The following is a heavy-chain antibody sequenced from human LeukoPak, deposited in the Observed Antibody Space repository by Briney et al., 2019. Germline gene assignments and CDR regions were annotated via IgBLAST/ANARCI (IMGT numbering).Heavy chain of an antibody. CDR1: GFTLSSCA. V-gene: IGHV3-23*01. CDR2: IDVGGGNT. J-gene: IGHJ4*02. Sequence: GGSLRLSCVASGFTLSSCAMSWVRQAPGKGLEWVSAIDVGGGNTYYADSVKGRFTFSRDNPKNTLYLQMNSLRAEDAAVYFCAKRGVVIRVILVGFHKEAYYFDSWGQGALVTVSS. CDR3: AKRGVVIRVILVGFHKEAYYFDS. D-gene: IGHD3-22*01.